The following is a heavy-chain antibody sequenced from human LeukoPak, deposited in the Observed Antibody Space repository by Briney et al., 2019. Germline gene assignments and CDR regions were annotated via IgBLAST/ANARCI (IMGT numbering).Heavy chain of an antibody. D-gene: IGHD3-10*01. V-gene: IGHV3-21*01. CDR3: ARVGMVRGVIIDYMDV. CDR2: ISSSSSYI. Sequence: GGSLRLSCAASGITFGTYHMNWVRQAPGKGLEWVSSISSSSSYIYYADSVKGRFTISRDNAKNSLYLQMNSLRAEDTAVYYCARVGMVRGVIIDYMDVWGKGTTVTVSS. CDR1: GITFGTYH. J-gene: IGHJ6*03.